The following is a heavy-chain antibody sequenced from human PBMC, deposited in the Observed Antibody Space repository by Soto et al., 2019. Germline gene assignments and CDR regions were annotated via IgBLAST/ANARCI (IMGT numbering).Heavy chain of an antibody. CDR3: ARAFTYDSSVGPGYFDY. D-gene: IGHD3-22*01. CDR1: GGSIRSSRYY. J-gene: IGHJ4*02. Sequence: SETLSLTCTVAGGSIRSSRYYWGWIRQPPGKGLEWIGSIYYSGSTYYNPSLKSRVTISVDTSKNQFSLKLSSVTAADTTVYYCARAFTYDSSVGPGYFDYWGQGTLVTVSS. CDR2: IYYSGST. V-gene: IGHV4-39*01.